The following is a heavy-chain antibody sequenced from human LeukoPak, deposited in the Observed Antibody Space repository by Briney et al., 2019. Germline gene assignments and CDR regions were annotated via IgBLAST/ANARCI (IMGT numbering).Heavy chain of an antibody. J-gene: IGHJ4*02. V-gene: IGHV1-2*06. CDR2: INPNSGGT. D-gene: IGHD6-6*01. Sequence: ASVKDSCKASVYTFTGYYMYGVRQAPGQGGEWMGRINPNSGGTNYAQKFQGRATMTKDTNISTAYMELSRLRSDDTAVYYCARGSDSSSSWGIDYWGQGTLVTVSS. CDR1: VYTFTGYY. CDR3: ARGSDSSSSWGIDY.